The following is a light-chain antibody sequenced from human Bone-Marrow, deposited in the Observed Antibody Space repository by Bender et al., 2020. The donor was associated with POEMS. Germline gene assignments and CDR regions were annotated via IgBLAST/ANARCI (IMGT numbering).Light chain of an antibody. V-gene: IGLV1-40*01. J-gene: IGLJ3*02. CDR3: SSYTSSNSWV. CDR2: EVN. Sequence: QSVLTQPPSVSGAPGQRVTISCTGSSSNTGSGYDINWYQHLPGTAPKLMIYEVNKRPSGVSNRFSGSKSGNTASLTISGLQAEDEADYYCSSYTSSNSWVFGGGTKLTVL. CDR1: SSNTGSGYD.